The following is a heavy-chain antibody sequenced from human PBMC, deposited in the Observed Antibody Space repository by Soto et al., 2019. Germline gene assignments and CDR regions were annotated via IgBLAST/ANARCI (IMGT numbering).Heavy chain of an antibody. CDR2: INHSGST. CDR1: GGSFSGYY. J-gene: IGHJ4*02. D-gene: IGHD4-17*01. CDR3: ARGSPSTVPNDY. Sequence: SETLSLTCAVYGGSFSGYYWSWIRQPPGKGLEWIGEINHSGSTNYNPSLKSRVTISVDTSKNQFSLKLSSVTAADTAVYYCARGSPSTVPNDYWGQGTLVTVSS. V-gene: IGHV4-34*01.